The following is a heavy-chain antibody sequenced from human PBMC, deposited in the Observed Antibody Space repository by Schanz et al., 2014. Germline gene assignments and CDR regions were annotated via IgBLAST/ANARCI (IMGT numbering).Heavy chain of an antibody. CDR2: IKQDESER. Sequence: EVQLVESGGGLVQPGGSLRLSCAASGFTFSTYWMSWVRQAPGKGLEWVANIKQDESERSYVDSVKGRFTISRDNAKNSLYLQMNSLRVEDTAVYYCARYGFRKFGVVYGLAVWGQGTTVTVS. V-gene: IGHV3-7*03. D-gene: IGHD3-3*01. CDR3: ARYGFRKFGVVYGLAV. J-gene: IGHJ6*02. CDR1: GFTFSTYW.